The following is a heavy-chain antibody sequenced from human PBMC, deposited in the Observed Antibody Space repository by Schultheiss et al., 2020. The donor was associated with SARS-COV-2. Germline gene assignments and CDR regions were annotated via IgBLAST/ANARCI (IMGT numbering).Heavy chain of an antibody. CDR3: AREPNYYDSSGYHYMDV. CDR2: ISGSGDIA. V-gene: IGHV3-21*01. D-gene: IGHD3-22*01. Sequence: GGSLRLSCAASGFTVSSNYLTWVRQAPGKGLEWVSTISGSGDIADYADSVKGRFTISRDNAKNSLYLQMNSLRAEDTAVYYCAREPNYYDSSGYHYMDVWGKGTTVTVSS. CDR1: GFTVSSNY. J-gene: IGHJ6*03.